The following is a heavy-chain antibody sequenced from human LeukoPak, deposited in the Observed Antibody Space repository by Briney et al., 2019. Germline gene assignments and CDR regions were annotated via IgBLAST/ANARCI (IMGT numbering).Heavy chain of an antibody. D-gene: IGHD3-22*01. CDR3: ARSWLFIWYDSSGYLDY. Sequence: PSETLSLTCTVSGGSISPYYWRWIRQPPGKGLEWIGYIYYSGSTNYNPSLKSRVTMSVDTSKNQFSLKLSSVTAADTAVYYCARSWLFIWYDSSGYLDYWGQGTLVTVSS. CDR1: GGSISPYY. CDR2: IYYSGST. V-gene: IGHV4-59*01. J-gene: IGHJ4*02.